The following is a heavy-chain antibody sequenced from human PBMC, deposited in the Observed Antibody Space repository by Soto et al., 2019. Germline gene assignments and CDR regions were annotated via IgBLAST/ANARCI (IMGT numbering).Heavy chain of an antibody. V-gene: IGHV4-4*02. CDR3: ARTKPYSNYPSSGYYYYMDV. Sequence: SETLSLTCAVSSGSISSSNWWSWVRQPPGKGLEWIGEIYHSGSTNYNPSLKSRVTISVDKSKNQFSLKLSSVTAADTAVYYCARTKPYSNYPSSGYYYYMDVWGKGTTVTVSS. CDR1: SGSISSSNW. CDR2: IYHSGST. J-gene: IGHJ6*03. D-gene: IGHD4-4*01.